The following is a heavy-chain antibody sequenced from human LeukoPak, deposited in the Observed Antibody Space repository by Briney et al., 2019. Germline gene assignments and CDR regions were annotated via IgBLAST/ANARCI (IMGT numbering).Heavy chain of an antibody. CDR3: ATEATSPDYNYYMDV. D-gene: IGHD2-2*01. V-gene: IGHV1-24*01. Sequence: ASVKVSCKASGYTLTELSMHWVRQAPGKGLEWMGGLDVEDDEPIYAQKFQGRVIMTEDTSTDTAYMELSSLRSEDTAVYYCATEATSPDYNYYMDVWGKGTTVTVSS. J-gene: IGHJ6*03. CDR2: LDVEDDEP. CDR1: GYTLTELS.